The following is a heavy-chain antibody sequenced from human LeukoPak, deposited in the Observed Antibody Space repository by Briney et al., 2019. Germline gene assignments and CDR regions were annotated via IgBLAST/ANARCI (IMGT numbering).Heavy chain of an antibody. D-gene: IGHD6-6*01. J-gene: IGHJ4*02. CDR3: ARPETHIRSSSPPAFDY. V-gene: IGHV3-30*03. CDR2: ISYDGSNK. Sequence: PGGSLRLSCAASGFTFSSYSMNWVRQAPGKGLEWVAVISYDGSNKYYADSVKGRFTISRDNSKNTLYLQMNSLRAEDTAVYYCARPETHIRSSSPPAFDYWGQGTLVTVSS. CDR1: GFTFSSYS.